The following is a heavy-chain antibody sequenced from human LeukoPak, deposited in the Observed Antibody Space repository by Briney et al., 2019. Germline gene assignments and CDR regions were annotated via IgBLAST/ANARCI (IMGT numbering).Heavy chain of an antibody. D-gene: IGHD2-21*02. Sequence: GGSLRLSCAVSGGTFSAYWMAWVRQSPGKGLEWVAEINEDGSVKYYVDSMKGRFTISRDTAKNSLYLQMNSLGAEDTAVYYCAKVPRDSDCYWGQGTLVTVSS. J-gene: IGHJ4*02. CDR2: INEDGSVK. CDR3: AKVPRDSDCY. V-gene: IGHV3-7*01. CDR1: GGTFSAYW.